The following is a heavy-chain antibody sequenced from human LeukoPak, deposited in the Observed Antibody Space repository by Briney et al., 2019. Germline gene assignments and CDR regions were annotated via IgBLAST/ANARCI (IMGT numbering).Heavy chain of an antibody. CDR1: GFTFSSYS. Sequence: GSLRLSCAASGFTFSSYSMNWVRQAPGKGLEWVSSISSSSSYIYYADSVKGRFTISRDNAKNSLYLQMNSLRAEDTAVYYCARGSSGWSAGYYYGMDVWGQGTTVTVSS. CDR2: ISSSSSYI. J-gene: IGHJ6*02. V-gene: IGHV3-21*01. CDR3: ARGSSGWSAGYYYGMDV. D-gene: IGHD6-19*01.